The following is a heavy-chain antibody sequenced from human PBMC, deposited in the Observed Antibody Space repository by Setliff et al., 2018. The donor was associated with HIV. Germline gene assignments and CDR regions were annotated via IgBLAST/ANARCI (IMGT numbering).Heavy chain of an antibody. CDR3: ARRSSGYGDWFDP. CDR1: GGSLNSHY. J-gene: IGHJ5*02. V-gene: IGHV4-59*11. D-gene: IGHD3-22*01. CDR2: IYYSGST. Sequence: SETLSLTCTVSGGSLNSHYWSWIRQPPGKGLDVIGTIYYSGSTNYHPSLKSRVNISVDTSKNQFSLKLSSVTAADTAVYYCARRSSGYGDWFDPWGQGTLVTVSS.